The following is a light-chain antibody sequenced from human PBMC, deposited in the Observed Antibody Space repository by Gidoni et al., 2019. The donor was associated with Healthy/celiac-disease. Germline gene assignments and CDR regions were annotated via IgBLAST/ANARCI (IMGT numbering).Light chain of an antibody. J-gene: IGKJ5*01. CDR2: GAS. CDR3: QQYNNWPPIT. V-gene: IGKV3-15*01. Sequence: DIMITHSPATLSVSPGERATISCRASQSVISNVAWYQQKPGQAPRRLIYGASTRATGIPARFSGSGSGTEFTLIISSRQSEEFAVYYCQQYNNWPPITFGQGTRLEIK. CDR1: QSVISN.